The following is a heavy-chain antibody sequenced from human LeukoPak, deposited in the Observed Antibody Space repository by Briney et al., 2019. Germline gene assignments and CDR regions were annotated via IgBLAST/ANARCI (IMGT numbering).Heavy chain of an antibody. CDR1: GGSISSYY. Sequence: SETLSLTCTVSGGSISSYYWSWIRQPPGKGLEWIGYIYYSGSTNYNPSLKSRVTMSVDTSKNQFSLKLSSVTAADTAVYYCARDSYGDSGYYYYYMDVWGRGTTVTISS. CDR2: IYYSGST. V-gene: IGHV4-59*12. D-gene: IGHD4-17*01. J-gene: IGHJ6*03. CDR3: ARDSYGDSGYYYYYMDV.